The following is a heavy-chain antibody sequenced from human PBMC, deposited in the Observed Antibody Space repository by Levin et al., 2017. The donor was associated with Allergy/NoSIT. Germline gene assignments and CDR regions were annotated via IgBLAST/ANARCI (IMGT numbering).Heavy chain of an antibody. CDR1: GFTISSNY. V-gene: IGHV3-53*01. D-gene: IGHD6-25*01. CDR3: GGSSGIKGAFDI. J-gene: IGHJ3*02. Sequence: LSLTCAASGFTISSNYMSWVRQAPGKGLEWVSVIYSGGSTYYADSVKGRFTISRDNSKNTLYLQMNSLRAEDTAVYYCGGSSGIKGAFDIWGQGTMVTVSS. CDR2: IYSGGST.